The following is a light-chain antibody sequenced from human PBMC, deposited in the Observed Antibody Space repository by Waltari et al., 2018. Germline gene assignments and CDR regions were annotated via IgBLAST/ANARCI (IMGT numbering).Light chain of an antibody. V-gene: IGKV1-39*01. J-gene: IGKJ1*01. CDR2: AAS. CDR1: QNIRTH. CDR3: QQSFSSPWT. Sequence: DIQMTQSPSSLSASVGDPVTVTCRASQNIRTHLNWYQQKPATAPKLLIYAASTLHRGVPSRFSGSGSGTDFTLTVTNLQPDDFAIYFCQQSFSSPWTLGQGTRV.